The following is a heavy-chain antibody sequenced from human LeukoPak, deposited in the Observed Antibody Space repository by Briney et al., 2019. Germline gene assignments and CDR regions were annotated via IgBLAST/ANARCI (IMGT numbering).Heavy chain of an antibody. CDR1: GFTFSSYA. J-gene: IGHJ6*02. CDR3: AKYCVSASCASESHYYAMDV. V-gene: IGHV3-30-3*02. D-gene: IGHD2-2*01. Sequence: GGSLRLSCAASGFTFSSYAMHWVRQAPGKGLEWVAVISYDGSNKYYADSVKGRFTISRDNSKNTLYLQLNSLRAEDTALYYCAKYCVSASCASESHYYAMDVWGQGTKVTVSS. CDR2: ISYDGSNK.